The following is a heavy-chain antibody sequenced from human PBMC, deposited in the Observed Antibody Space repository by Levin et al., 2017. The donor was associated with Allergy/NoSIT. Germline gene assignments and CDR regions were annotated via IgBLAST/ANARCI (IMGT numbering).Heavy chain of an antibody. CDR2: IKSKTDGGTT. D-gene: IGHD2-15*01. CDR1: GFTFSNAW. V-gene: IGHV3-15*01. J-gene: IGHJ4*02. Sequence: GGSLRLSCAASGFTFSNAWMSWVRQAPGKGLEWVGRIKSKTDGGTTDYAAPVKGRFTISRDDSKNTLYLQMNSLKTEDTAVYYCTGDIVVVVAATPTIDYWGQGTLVTVSS. CDR3: TGDIVVVVAATPTIDY.